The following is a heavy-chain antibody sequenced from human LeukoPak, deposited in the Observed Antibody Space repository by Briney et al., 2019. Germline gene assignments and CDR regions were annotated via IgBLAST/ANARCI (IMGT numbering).Heavy chain of an antibody. CDR2: INHSGST. CDR3: ARWSIAARPDAFDI. D-gene: IGHD6-6*01. J-gene: IGHJ3*02. CDR1: GGSFSGYY. V-gene: IGHV4-34*01. Sequence: PSETLSLTCAVYGGSFSGYYWSWIRQPPGKGLEWIGEINHSGSTNYNPSLKSRVTISVDTSKNQFSLKLSSVTAADTAVYYCARWSIAARPDAFDIWGQGTMVTVSS.